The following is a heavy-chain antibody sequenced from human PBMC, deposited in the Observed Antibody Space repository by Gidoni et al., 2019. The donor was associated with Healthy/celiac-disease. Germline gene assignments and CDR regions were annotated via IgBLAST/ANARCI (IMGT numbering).Heavy chain of an antibody. D-gene: IGHD3-22*01. J-gene: IGHJ3*02. Sequence: EVQLVESGGGLVKPGGSLRLSCAASGFTFSSYSMNWVRQAPGKGLEWVSSISSSSSYIYYADSVKGRFTISRDNAKNSLYLQMNSLRAEDTAVYYCARDKLYDPDAFDIWGQGTMVTVSS. CDR3: ARDKLYDPDAFDI. V-gene: IGHV3-21*01. CDR1: GFTFSSYS. CDR2: ISSSSSYI.